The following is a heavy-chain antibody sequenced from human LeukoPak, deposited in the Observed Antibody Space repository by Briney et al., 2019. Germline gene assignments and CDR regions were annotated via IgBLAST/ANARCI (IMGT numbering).Heavy chain of an antibody. D-gene: IGHD3-22*01. J-gene: IGHJ4*02. V-gene: IGHV3-21*01. CDR2: ISSSSSYI. CDR1: GFNFSALW. Sequence: GGSLRLSCAASGFNFSALWMSWVRQAPGKGLEWVSSISSSSSYIYYADSVKGRFTISRDNAKNSLYLQMNSLRAEDTAVYYCARDSESHKYYYDSSGYYIYWGQGTLVTVSS. CDR3: ARDSESHKYYYDSSGYYIY.